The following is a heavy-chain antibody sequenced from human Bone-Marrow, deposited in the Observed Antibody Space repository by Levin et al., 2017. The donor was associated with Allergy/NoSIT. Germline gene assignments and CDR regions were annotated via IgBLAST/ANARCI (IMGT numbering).Heavy chain of an antibody. CDR2: LSHDGTSN. J-gene: IGHJ6*02. V-gene: IGHV3-30*18. Sequence: QPGGSLRLSCVASGLTLSSYGMHWVRQAPGKGLEWVAVLSHDGTSNHYADSVKGRFTISRDNSKKTLYLEMNSLRHEDTAIYYCAKDQRGGYCTDGTCYLAMDVWGQGITVTVSS. CDR1: GLTLSSYG. CDR3: AKDQRGGYCTDGTCYLAMDV. D-gene: IGHD2-8*01.